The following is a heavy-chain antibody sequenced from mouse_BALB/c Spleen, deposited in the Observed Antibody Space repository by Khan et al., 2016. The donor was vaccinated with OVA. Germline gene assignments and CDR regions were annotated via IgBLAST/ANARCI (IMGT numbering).Heavy chain of an antibody. CDR3: ARSPYYGNYFDY. V-gene: IGHV1-20*02. D-gene: IGHD2-10*01. J-gene: IGHJ2*01. Sequence: VQLQQSGPELVKPGASVKISCKASGYSFTGYFMNWVMQSHGKSLEWIGRINPYNGDTFYNQKFKGKATLTVDKSSSTAHMELRSLASEDSAVYDCARSPYYGNYFDYWGQGTTLTVSS. CDR1: GYSFTGYF. CDR2: INPYNGDT.